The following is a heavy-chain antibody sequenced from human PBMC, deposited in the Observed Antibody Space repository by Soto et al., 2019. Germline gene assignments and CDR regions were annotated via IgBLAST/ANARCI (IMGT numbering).Heavy chain of an antibody. V-gene: IGHV4-34*01. D-gene: IGHD2-15*01. J-gene: IGHJ4*02. CDR2: INHSGST. CDR3: ARGTGSMWSYFDN. Sequence: XESLSLTCAVCGGSISGYCWNWTRNRQGTGVEWLWEINHSGSTSYNPSPKSRVTISLDTSKNQFSLTLSCVTVADTAVYYCARGTGSMWSYFDNWAQGTLVTVSS. CDR1: GGSISGYC.